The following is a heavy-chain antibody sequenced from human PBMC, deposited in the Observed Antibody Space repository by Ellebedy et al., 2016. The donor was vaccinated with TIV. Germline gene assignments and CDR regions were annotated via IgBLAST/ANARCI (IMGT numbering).Heavy chain of an antibody. CDR1: GFSFSTYW. J-gene: IGHJ4*02. V-gene: IGHV3-7*01. CDR2: IKEDGSEK. CDR3: ATNTGDH. D-gene: IGHD7-27*01. Sequence: GESLKISXATSGFSFSTYWMSWVRQAPGKGLEWVANIKEDGSEKYYVTSVRGRFTISRDNAKNSLYLQMNSLRAEDTAVYYCATNTGDHWGQGTLVTVSS.